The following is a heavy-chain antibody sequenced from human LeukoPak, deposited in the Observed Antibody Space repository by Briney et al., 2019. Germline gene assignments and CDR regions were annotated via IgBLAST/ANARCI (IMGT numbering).Heavy chain of an antibody. V-gene: IGHV3-43*01. CDR2: AGWAGGTT. D-gene: IGHD5-18*01. J-gene: IGHJ4*02. CDR1: GFNFDRYT. CDR3: AKELDTMFFDY. Sequence: GGSLRLSCATSGFNFDRYTIHWVRQAPGKGLEWASLAGWAGGTTYYSDSVRGRFTISRGSGKNSVYLQMNSLTTDDTAFYFCAKELDTMFFDYWGQGALVTVSS.